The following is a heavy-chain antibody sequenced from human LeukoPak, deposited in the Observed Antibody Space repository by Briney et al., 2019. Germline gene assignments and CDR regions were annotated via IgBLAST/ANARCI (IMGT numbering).Heavy chain of an antibody. CDR2: ISSSSSYI. CDR1: GFTFSSYS. J-gene: IGHJ6*04. Sequence: GGSLRLSCAASGFTFSSYSMNWVRQAPGKGLEWVSSISSSSSYIYHADSVKGRFTISRDNAKNSLYLQMNSLRAEDTAVYYCARVPHCSGGSCYSFNYYGMDVWGKGTTVTVSS. D-gene: IGHD2-15*01. V-gene: IGHV3-21*01. CDR3: ARVPHCSGGSCYSFNYYGMDV.